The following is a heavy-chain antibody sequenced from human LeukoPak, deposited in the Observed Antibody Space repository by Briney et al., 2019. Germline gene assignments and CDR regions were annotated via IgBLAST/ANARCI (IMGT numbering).Heavy chain of an antibody. CDR1: GGSFSGYY. Sequence: SETLSLTCTVYGGSFSGYYWSWIRQPPGKGLEWIGEINHSGGANYNPSLKSRVTISVDTSKNQFSLKLTSVTAADTAVYYCARFKLAWNYEGDAFDIWGQGTMVTVSS. CDR2: INHSGGA. J-gene: IGHJ3*02. V-gene: IGHV4-34*01. CDR3: ARFKLAWNYEGDAFDI. D-gene: IGHD1-7*01.